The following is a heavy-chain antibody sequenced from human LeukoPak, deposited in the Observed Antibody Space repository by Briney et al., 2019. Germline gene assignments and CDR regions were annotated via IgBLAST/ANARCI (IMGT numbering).Heavy chain of an antibody. D-gene: IGHD6-13*01. Sequence: SETLSLTCAVYGGSFSGYYWSWIRQPPGKGLEWIGEINHSGSTNYNPSLKSRVTISVDRSKNQFSLKLSSVTAADTAVYYCARGSRIAAAALDYWGQGTLVTVSS. J-gene: IGHJ4*02. CDR3: ARGSRIAAAALDY. V-gene: IGHV4-34*01. CDR1: GGSFSGYY. CDR2: INHSGST.